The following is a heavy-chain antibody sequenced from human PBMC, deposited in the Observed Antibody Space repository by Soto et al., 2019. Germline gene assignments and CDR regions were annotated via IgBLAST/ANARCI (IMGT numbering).Heavy chain of an antibody. CDR1: GYTFTSYG. V-gene: IGHV1-18*01. CDR3: ARVVGFWSGYPKPYYGMDV. Sequence: GASVKVSCKASGYTFTSYGISWVRQAPGQGLEWMGWISAYNGNTNYALKFQGRVTMTADASTSTAYMELRSLRSDDTAVYYCARVVGFWSGYPKPYYGMDVWGQGTTVTVSS. D-gene: IGHD3-3*01. J-gene: IGHJ6*02. CDR2: ISAYNGNT.